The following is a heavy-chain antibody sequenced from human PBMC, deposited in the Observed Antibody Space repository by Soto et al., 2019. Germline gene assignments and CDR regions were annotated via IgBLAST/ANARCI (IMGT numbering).Heavy chain of an antibody. CDR3: AKEYGSGSFY. Sequence: QVQLVESGGGVVQPGRSLRLSCAASGFTFSSYGMHWVRQAPGKGLEWVAVISYDGSNKYYADSVKGRFTISRDNSKNTLYLQMNSLRAEDTAVYYCAKEYGSGSFYWGQGTLVTVSS. D-gene: IGHD3-10*01. CDR1: GFTFSSYG. J-gene: IGHJ4*02. CDR2: ISYDGSNK. V-gene: IGHV3-30*18.